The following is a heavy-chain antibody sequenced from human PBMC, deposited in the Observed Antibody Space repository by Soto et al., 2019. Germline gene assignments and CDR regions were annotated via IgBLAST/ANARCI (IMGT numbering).Heavy chain of an antibody. D-gene: IGHD3-9*01. CDR2: IYYRGNT. Sequence: PSETLSLTCSVSGDSVNSDNYYWGWIRQPPGKGLEWIGSIYYRGNTYYNPSLKTRVTISLDKSKSQFSLKLNSVTAADSAVYFCARLEGLATISYYFDYWGQGTLVTVSS. V-gene: IGHV4-39*01. CDR3: ARLEGLATISYYFDY. J-gene: IGHJ4*02. CDR1: GDSVNSDNYY.